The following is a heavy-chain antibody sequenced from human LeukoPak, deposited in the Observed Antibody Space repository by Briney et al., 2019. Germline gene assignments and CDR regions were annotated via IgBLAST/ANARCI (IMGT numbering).Heavy chain of an antibody. CDR3: ARGIVRGVSAPDI. Sequence: NPSETLSLTCTLSGGSISIYRWSWIRQPAGKGLECMGRIDTSGNTNYNPSLSGRVTMSVDTSKTQFYLNLRSVTAADTAIYYCARGIVRGVSAPDIWGQGTMVTVSS. V-gene: IGHV4-4*07. J-gene: IGHJ3*02. D-gene: IGHD3-10*01. CDR2: IDTSGNT. CDR1: GGSISIYR.